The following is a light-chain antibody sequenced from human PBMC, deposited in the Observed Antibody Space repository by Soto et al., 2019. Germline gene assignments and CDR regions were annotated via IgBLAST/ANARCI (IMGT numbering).Light chain of an antibody. CDR3: TSYSSSDIFYV. Sequence: QSVLTQPASVSGSPGQSITISCTGTSSDIGGYYYVSWYQHHPGKAPKLLIYQVTNRPSRVSNRCSGSKSGNTASLTISGLQADDAADYYCTSYSSSDIFYVFGTGTKVTVL. J-gene: IGLJ1*01. CDR2: QVT. CDR1: SSDIGGYYY. V-gene: IGLV2-14*01.